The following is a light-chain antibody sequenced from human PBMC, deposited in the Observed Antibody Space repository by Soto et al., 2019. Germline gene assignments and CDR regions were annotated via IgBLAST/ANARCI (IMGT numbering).Light chain of an antibody. J-gene: IGKJ4*01. Sequence: DIQMTQSPSSLSASVGDRVTITCRASQGINIWLACYQQKPGKAPKLLVYAVSNLQSGAPSRFSGSGSGTDFTLTISSLQPEDFATYFCKQSSTFPLTFGGGTKVDIK. V-gene: IGKV1-12*01. CDR2: AVS. CDR1: QGINIW. CDR3: KQSSTFPLT.